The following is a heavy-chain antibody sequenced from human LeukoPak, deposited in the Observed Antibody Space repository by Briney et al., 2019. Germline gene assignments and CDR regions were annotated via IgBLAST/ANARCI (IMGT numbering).Heavy chain of an antibody. D-gene: IGHD4-17*01. J-gene: IGHJ3*02. CDR3: ARNQDYGVYNSVGAFDI. Sequence: GGSLRLSCAASGFTFSSYGMHWVRQAPGKGLEWVAVIWYDGSNKYYADSVKGRFTISRDNSKNTLYLQMNSLRAEDTAVYYCARNQDYGVYNSVGAFDIWVHGTMVTVSS. V-gene: IGHV3-33*01. CDR1: GFTFSSYG. CDR2: IWYDGSNK.